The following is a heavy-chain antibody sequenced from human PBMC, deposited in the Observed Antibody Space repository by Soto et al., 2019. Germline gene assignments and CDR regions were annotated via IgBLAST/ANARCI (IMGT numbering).Heavy chain of an antibody. D-gene: IGHD6-19*01. Sequence: PSETLSLTCTVSGGSISSSTYYWGWIRQPPGKGLEWIGSIYYSGSTYYNPSLKSRVTIPVDTSKNQFSLKLSSVTAADTAVYYCARSGARVAGPGYYYYYGMDVWGQGTTVTVSS. CDR3: ARSGARVAGPGYYYYYGMDV. V-gene: IGHV4-39*01. J-gene: IGHJ6*02. CDR2: IYYSGST. CDR1: GGSISSSTYY.